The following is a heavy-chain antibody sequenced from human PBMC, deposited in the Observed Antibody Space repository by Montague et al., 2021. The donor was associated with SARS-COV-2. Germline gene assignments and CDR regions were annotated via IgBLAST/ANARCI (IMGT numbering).Heavy chain of an antibody. CDR2: IYYSGST. J-gene: IGHJ2*01. Sequence: SETLSLTRNVSGGSISSYYWSWIRQHPGKALEWIGYIYYSGSTNYNPSLKSRVTISVDTSKNQFSLNLSSVTAADTAVYYCARDQATVLRTRGWLFDLWGRGTLVTVSS. CDR3: ARDQATVLRTRGWLFDL. V-gene: IGHV4-59*01. D-gene: IGHD4-23*01. CDR1: GGSISSYY.